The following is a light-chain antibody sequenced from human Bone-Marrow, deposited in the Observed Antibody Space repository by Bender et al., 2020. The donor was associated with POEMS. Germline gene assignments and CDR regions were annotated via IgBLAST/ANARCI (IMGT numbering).Light chain of an antibody. J-gene: IGLJ3*02. CDR1: SSDVGGYNY. Sequence: QSALTQPPSASGSPGQSVTISCTGTSSDVGGYNYVSWYQVHPGKVPKLMIYEVNKRPSGISDRFSGSKSGNTASLTISGLQAEDEADYYCCSYAGSYSFVFGGGTKLTVL. CDR3: CSYAGSYSFV. V-gene: IGLV2-8*01. CDR2: EVN.